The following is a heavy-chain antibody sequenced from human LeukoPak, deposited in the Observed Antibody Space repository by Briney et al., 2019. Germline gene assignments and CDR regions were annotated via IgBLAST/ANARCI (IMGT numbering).Heavy chain of an antibody. D-gene: IGHD6-13*01. CDR3: ARVGIAAAGRIWFDP. CDR1: GYTFTGYY. J-gene: IGHJ5*02. Sequence: ASVKVSCKASGYTFTGYYMHWVRQAPGQGLEWMGWINPNSGGTNYAQKFQGRVTMTRDTSISTAYMELSRLRSDDTAVYYCARVGIAAAGRIWFDPWGQGTLVTVSS. V-gene: IGHV1-2*02. CDR2: INPNSGGT.